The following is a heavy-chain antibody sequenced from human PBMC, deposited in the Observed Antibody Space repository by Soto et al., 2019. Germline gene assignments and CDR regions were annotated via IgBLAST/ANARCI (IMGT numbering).Heavy chain of an antibody. CDR3: ARHKRGVQTFDS. D-gene: IGHD1-1*01. J-gene: IGHJ4*02. Sequence: SETLSLTCSVSGGSISSKSYSWGWIRQPPGKGLEWIGTFYYSENTYYNPSLKSRVTISVDTSKNQFSLKLNSVTAADTAVYYCARHKRGVQTFDSWGQGTLVTVSS. V-gene: IGHV4-39*01. CDR1: GGSISSKSYS. CDR2: FYYSENT.